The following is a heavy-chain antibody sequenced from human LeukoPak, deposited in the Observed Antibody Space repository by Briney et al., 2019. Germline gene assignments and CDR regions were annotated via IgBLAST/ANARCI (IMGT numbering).Heavy chain of an antibody. CDR3: AKLPAPGGDYVYLDS. CDR1: GFTFSSHA. CDR2: LSRTGDYT. J-gene: IGHJ4*02. V-gene: IGHV3-23*01. Sequence: GGSLRLSCAASGFTFSSHAMSWVRQAPGKGLEWVSTLSRTGDYTYYADSVKGRFSISRDNSKNTLYLQMASLRVEDTAIYYCAKLPAPGGDYVYLDSWGQGTLVTVSS. D-gene: IGHD3-16*01.